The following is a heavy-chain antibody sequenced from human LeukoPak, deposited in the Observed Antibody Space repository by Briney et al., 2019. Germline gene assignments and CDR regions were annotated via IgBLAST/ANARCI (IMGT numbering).Heavy chain of an antibody. D-gene: IGHD6-13*01. CDR3: ARDRSAAALDY. Sequence: GGSLRLSCAATGFTFSSYSMNWVRQAPGKGLEWVSSISSSSSYIYYADSVKGRFTISRDNAKNSLYLQMNSLRAEDTAVYYCARDRSAAALDYWGQGTLVTVSS. J-gene: IGHJ4*02. V-gene: IGHV3-21*01. CDR1: GFTFSSYS. CDR2: ISSSSSYI.